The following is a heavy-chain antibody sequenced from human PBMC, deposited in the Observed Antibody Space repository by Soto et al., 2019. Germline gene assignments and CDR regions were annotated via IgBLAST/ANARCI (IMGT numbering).Heavy chain of an antibody. J-gene: IGHJ6*02. D-gene: IGHD2-2*01. CDR2: IIPIFGTA. CDR1: GGTFSSYA. V-gene: IGHV1-69*01. Sequence: QVQLVQSGAEVKKPGSSVKVSCKASGGTFSSYAISWVRQAPGQGLEWMGGIIPIFGTANYAQKFQGRVTITADESTSTAYMELSSLRYEDTAVYYCARVRLHQLLRRAPPYYYGMDVWGQGTTVTVSS. CDR3: ARVRLHQLLRRAPPYYYGMDV.